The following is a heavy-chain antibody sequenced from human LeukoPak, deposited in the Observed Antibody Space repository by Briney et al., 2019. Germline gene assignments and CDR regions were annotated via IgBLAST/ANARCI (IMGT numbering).Heavy chain of an antibody. D-gene: IGHD4-11*01. J-gene: IGHJ4*02. CDR3: ARDNYRKFDY. CDR2: INKDGSST. CDR1: GFTLSNYW. V-gene: IGHV3-74*01. Sequence: GGSLRLSCAASGFTLSNYWMHWVRQAPGKGLVWVSHINKDGSSTSYADSVKGRFTISRDNAKNSLYLQMNSLRAEDTAVYYCARDNYRKFDYWGQGTLVTVSS.